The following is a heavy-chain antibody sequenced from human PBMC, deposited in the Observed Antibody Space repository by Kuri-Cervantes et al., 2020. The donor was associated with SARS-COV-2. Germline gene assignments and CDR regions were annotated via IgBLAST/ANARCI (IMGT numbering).Heavy chain of an antibody. J-gene: IGHJ4*02. V-gene: IGHV4-39*01. D-gene: IGHD3-22*01. CDR2: ISYSGST. CDR1: GGSISSSRYY. Sequence: SETLSLTCTVSGGSISSSRYYWGWIRQPPGKGLEWIGTISYSGSTYYIASLKSGVTISVDTSKNQFSLKLSSVTAADTAVYYCARQYDSSGYSDYWGQGTLVTVSS. CDR3: ARQYDSSGYSDY.